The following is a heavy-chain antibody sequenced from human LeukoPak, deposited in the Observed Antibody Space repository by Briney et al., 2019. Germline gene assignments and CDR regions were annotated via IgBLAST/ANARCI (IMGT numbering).Heavy chain of an antibody. CDR1: GGSISSYY. CDR3: ARTVCSSTSCWFDY. J-gene: IGHJ4*02. Sequence: KPSETLSLTCTVSGGSISSYYWSWIRQPPGKGLEWIGYIYYSGSTNYNSSLKSRVTISVDTSKNQFSLKLSSVTAADTAVYYCARTVCSSTSCWFDYWGQGTLVTVSS. CDR2: IYYSGST. V-gene: IGHV4-59*01. D-gene: IGHD2-2*01.